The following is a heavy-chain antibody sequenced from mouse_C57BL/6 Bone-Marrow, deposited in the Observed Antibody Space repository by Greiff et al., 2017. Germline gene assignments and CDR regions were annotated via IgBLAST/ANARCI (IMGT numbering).Heavy chain of an antibody. Sequence: QVQLKQPGAELVKPGASVKLSCKASGYTFTSYWMQWVKQRPGKGLEWIGEIDPSVSYTNYNKKFKGKATLTVDTSSSTAYMQLSSLTAEDSAVYYCARMGWSFDYWGQGTTLTVSS. V-gene: IGHV1-50*01. CDR2: IDPSVSYT. CDR1: GYTFTSYW. CDR3: ARMGWSFDY. J-gene: IGHJ2*01. D-gene: IGHD2-3*01.